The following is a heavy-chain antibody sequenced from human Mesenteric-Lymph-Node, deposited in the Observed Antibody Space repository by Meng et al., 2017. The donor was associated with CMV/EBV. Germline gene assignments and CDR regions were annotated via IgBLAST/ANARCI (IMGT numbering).Heavy chain of an antibody. Sequence: SVKVSCKASGGTFSSYAISWVRQAPGQGLEWMGGIIPILGIANYAQKFQGRVTITADKSTSTAYMELSSLRSEDTAVYYCARKYCSSSSCKGGHGMDVWGQGTTVTVSS. CDR3: ARKYCSSSSCKGGHGMDV. V-gene: IGHV1-69*10. CDR1: GGTFSSYA. D-gene: IGHD2-2*01. CDR2: IIPILGIA. J-gene: IGHJ6*02.